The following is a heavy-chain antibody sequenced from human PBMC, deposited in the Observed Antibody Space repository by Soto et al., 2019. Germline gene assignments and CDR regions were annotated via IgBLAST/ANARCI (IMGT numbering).Heavy chain of an antibody. CDR1: GFTFSSYG. Sequence: GGSLRLSCAASGFTFSSYGMHCVRQAPGKGLEWVAVIWYDGSNKYYADSVKGRFTISRDNSKNTLYLQMNSLRAEDTAVYYCARRFTMVRGPYQYYPLDVWSQGTTVTVSS. J-gene: IGHJ6*02. D-gene: IGHD3-10*01. CDR2: IWYDGSNK. CDR3: ARRFTMVRGPYQYYPLDV. V-gene: IGHV3-33*01.